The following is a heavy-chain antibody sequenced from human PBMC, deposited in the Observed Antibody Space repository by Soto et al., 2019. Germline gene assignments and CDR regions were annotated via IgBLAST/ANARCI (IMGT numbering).Heavy chain of an antibody. CDR2: VSGNNGVS. CDR3: VRDQKYFRVNGNWFDS. CDR1: GYTSADFG. V-gene: IGHV1-18*04. D-gene: IGHD2-2*01. J-gene: IGHJ5*01. Sequence: GAALKVSCKDSGYTSADFGISWVRQAPVQGLEWMGWVSGNNGVSNPAPKVQGRITMTLDTSTGVSYMALRSLRSDDTAIYYCVRDQKYFRVNGNWFDSWGQGTLVTVSS.